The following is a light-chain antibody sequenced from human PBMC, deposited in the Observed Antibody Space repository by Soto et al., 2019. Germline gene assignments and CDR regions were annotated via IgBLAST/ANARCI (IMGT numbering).Light chain of an antibody. V-gene: IGKV1-39*01. Sequence: DIQMTQTPSSLSASVGDRVTITCRASQSLSSYLNWYQQKPGKAPKLLIYAASSLQSGVPSRFSGSGSGTDFTLTISSLQPEDFATYYCQQRYSTLLTFGPWTKVDIK. J-gene: IGKJ3*01. CDR2: AAS. CDR3: QQRYSTLLT. CDR1: QSLSSY.